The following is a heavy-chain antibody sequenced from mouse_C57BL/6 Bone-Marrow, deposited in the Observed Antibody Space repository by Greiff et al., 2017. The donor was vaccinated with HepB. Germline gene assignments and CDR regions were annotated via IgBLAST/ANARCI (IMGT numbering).Heavy chain of an antibody. CDR3: ARRDYYYGSSSFAY. CDR2: INHNNGGT. V-gene: IGHV1-26*01. J-gene: IGHJ3*01. D-gene: IGHD1-1*01. Sequence: EVQLQQSGPELVKPGASVKISCKASGYTFTDYYMNWVKQSHGKSLEWIGDINHNNGGTSYNQKFKGKATLTVDKSSSTAYMELRSLTSEASAVYYCARRDYYYGSSSFAYWGQGTLVTVSA. CDR1: GYTFTDYY.